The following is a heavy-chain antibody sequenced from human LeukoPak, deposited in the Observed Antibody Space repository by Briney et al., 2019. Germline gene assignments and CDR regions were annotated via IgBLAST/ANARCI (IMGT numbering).Heavy chain of an antibody. D-gene: IGHD3-22*01. V-gene: IGHV3-23*01. Sequence: GGSLRLSCAVSGFTFNNYAMSWVRQAPGKGLEWVSAISGSGVSTYYADSVKGRFTISRDNSKNTLYLQMNSLRAEDTAVYYCARDPYDTSGYFYYYWGQGTLVTVSS. CDR1: GFTFNNYA. CDR3: ARDPYDTSGYFYYY. CDR2: ISGSGVST. J-gene: IGHJ4*02.